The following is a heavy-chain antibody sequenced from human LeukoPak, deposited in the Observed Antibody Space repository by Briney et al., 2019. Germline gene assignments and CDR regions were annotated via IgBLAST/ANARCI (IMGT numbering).Heavy chain of an antibody. CDR3: ATGIMANCYDSSGYYYCAFDY. Sequence: ASVKVSCKVSGYTLTELSMHWVRQAPGKGLEWMGGFDPEDGETIYAQKFQGRVTMTEDTSTDTAYMELNSLRAGDTAVYYCATGIMANCYDSSGYYYCAFDYWGQGTLVTVSS. D-gene: IGHD3-22*01. CDR2: FDPEDGET. J-gene: IGHJ4*02. V-gene: IGHV1-24*01. CDR1: GYTLTELS.